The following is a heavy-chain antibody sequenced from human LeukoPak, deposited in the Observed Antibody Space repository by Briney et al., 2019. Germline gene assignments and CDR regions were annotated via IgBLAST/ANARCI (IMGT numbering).Heavy chain of an antibody. Sequence: SQTLSLTCAISGDIVSSNSAAWNWIRQSPSRGLEWLGRTYYRSKWYYDYAVAVKSRISINPDTSKNQFSLQLSSVTPEDTAVYYCARDPVGXSTIFDYWGQGTLVTVSS. V-gene: IGHV6-1*01. CDR3: ARDPVGXSTIFDY. CDR2: TYYRSKWYY. D-gene: IGHD3-16*01. J-gene: IGHJ4*02. CDR1: GDIVSSNSAA.